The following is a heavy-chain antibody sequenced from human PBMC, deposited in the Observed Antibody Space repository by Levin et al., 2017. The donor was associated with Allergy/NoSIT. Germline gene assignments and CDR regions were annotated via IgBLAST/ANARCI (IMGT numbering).Heavy chain of an antibody. CDR1: GFTFSGSA. CDR3: TRHVYGSGSHDY. V-gene: IGHV3-73*01. D-gene: IGHD3-10*01. CDR2: IRSKANSYAT. J-gene: IGHJ4*02. Sequence: GESLKISCAASGFTFSGSAMHWVRQASGKGLEWVGRIRSKANSYATAYAASVKGRFTISRDDSKNTAYLQMNSLKTEDTAVYYCTRHVYGSGSHDYWGQGTLVTVSS.